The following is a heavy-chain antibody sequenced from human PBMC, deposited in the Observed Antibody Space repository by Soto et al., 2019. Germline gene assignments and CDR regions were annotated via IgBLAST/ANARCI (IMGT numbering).Heavy chain of an antibody. CDR2: ISGYNANT. CDR1: GYSFTRYG. J-gene: IGHJ6*02. Sequence: QVQLVQSGAEVKKPGASGKVSCKASGYSFTRYGISWVRQAPGQGLEWMGWISGYNANTNYPENLQGRVTMTTDTSPSTAYMEVRNLISDDTAVYYCARMGDVPYYYYGLDVWGQGTTVTVSS. CDR3: ARMGDVPYYYYGLDV. D-gene: IGHD3-16*01. V-gene: IGHV1-18*01.